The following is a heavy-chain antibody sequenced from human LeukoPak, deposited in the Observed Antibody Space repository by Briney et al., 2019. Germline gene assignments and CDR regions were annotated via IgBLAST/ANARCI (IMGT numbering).Heavy chain of an antibody. CDR1: GYSFTSYW. J-gene: IGHJ6*03. D-gene: IGHD6-6*01. CDR2: IYPGDSDT. V-gene: IGHV5-51*01. CDR3: ARRASSSSLTFYYYYDMDV. Sequence: GESLKISCKGSGYSFTSYWIGWVRQMPGKGLEWMGIIYPGDSDTRYSPSFQGQVTISADKSISTAYLQWSSLKASDTAMYYCARRASSSSLTFYYYYDMDVWGKGTTVTVSS.